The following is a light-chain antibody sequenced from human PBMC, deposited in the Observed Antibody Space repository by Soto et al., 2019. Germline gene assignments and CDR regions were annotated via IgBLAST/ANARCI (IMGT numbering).Light chain of an antibody. Sequence: EIVLTQSPDTLSLSPGERATLSCRASKSVSSNYVAWYQQKPGQAPRILTHGSSSRATGVPDRFSGRGSGTTFTLVISRLEPEDFAVYYCQQYGTSPFTFGQGTKVEI. CDR3: QQYGTSPFT. V-gene: IGKV3-20*01. J-gene: IGKJ2*01. CDR1: KSVSSNY. CDR2: GSS.